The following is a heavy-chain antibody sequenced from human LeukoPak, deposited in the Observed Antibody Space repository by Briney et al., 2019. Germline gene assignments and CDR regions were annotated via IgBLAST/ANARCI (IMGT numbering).Heavy chain of an antibody. V-gene: IGHV1-2*02. CDR2: INPNSGGT. J-gene: IGHJ3*02. CDR3: ARAGPGASRYYASDI. D-gene: IGHD1-1*01. CDR1: GYTFTGYY. Sequence: ASVKVSCKASGYTFTGYYMHWVRQAPGQGLEWMGWINPNSGGTNYAQKFQGRVTMTRDTSISTAYMELSRLRSDDTAVYYCARAGPGASRYYASDIWGQGTMVTVSS.